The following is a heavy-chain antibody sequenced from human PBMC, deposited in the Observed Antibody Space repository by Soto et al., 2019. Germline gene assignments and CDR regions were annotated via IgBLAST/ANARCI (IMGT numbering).Heavy chain of an antibody. D-gene: IGHD3-3*01. J-gene: IGHJ6*02. CDR3: AKDGTEYYDFWSGYYYYYYYGMDV. CDR2: ISYDGSNK. V-gene: IGHV3-30*18. CDR1: GFTFSSYG. Sequence: GGSLRLSCAASGFTFSSYGMHWVRQAPGKGLEWVAVISYDGSNKYYADSVKGRFTISRDNSKNTLYLQMNSLRAEDTAVYYCAKDGTEYYDFWSGYYYYYYYGMDVWGQGTTVTVSS.